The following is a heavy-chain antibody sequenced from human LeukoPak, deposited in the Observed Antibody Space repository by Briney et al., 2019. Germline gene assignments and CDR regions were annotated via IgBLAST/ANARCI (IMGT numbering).Heavy chain of an antibody. V-gene: IGHV3-74*03. Sequence: GGSLRLSCAASGFTFRSSWMHWVRQAPGKGLVWVSRINSDGRTTTYAESVKGRFTISRDNAKNSLYLQMNSLRAEDTAVYYCARDETVTTLVSYYYYGMDVWGQGTTVTVSS. CDR2: INSDGRTT. CDR3: ARDETVTTLVSYYYYGMDV. CDR1: GFTFRSSW. J-gene: IGHJ6*02. D-gene: IGHD4-23*01.